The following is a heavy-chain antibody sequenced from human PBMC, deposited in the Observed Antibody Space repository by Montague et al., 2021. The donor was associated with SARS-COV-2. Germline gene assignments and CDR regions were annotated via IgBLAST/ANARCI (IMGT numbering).Heavy chain of an antibody. Sequence: TLSLTCTVSGDSITSGGYFWNWIRQHPGKGLEYIGAISYSGSTYYXPSLTSRVSISMGTSKNAFSLSLHSVTAADTAVYFCAASGRRGYSNPFHHCGRGSLVTVSS. V-gene: IGHV4-31*03. D-gene: IGHD4-11*01. CDR3: AASGRRGYSNPFHH. J-gene: IGHJ4*02. CDR2: ISYSGST. CDR1: GDSITSGGYF.